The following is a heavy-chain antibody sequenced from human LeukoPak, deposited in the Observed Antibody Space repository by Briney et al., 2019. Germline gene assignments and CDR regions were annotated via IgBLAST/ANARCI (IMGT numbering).Heavy chain of an antibody. CDR2: ISGSGGST. J-gene: IGHJ5*02. CDR1: GFTFSSYA. V-gene: IGHV3-23*01. CDR3: AKHLGLFWFGEFDWFDP. Sequence: GGSLRLSCAASGFTFSSYAMSWVRQAPGKGLEWVSGISGSGGSTYYADSVKGRFTISRDTSKNTLYLQMISLRAEDTAVYYCAKHLGLFWFGEFDWFDPWGQGTLVTVSS. D-gene: IGHD3-10*01.